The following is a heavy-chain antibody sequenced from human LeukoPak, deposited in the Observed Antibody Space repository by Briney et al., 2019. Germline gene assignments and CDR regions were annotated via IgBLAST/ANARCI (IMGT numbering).Heavy chain of an antibody. D-gene: IGHD3-10*01. J-gene: IGHJ4*02. Sequence: GGSLRLSCAASGFTFSSYAMSWVRQAPGKGLKWISAITSRADRTYYADSVKGRFTISRDNFKNTLYLPLNRLRADDTAVYYCAQESPSDGPRKYYFDYWGQGALVTVSS. CDR2: ITSRADRT. V-gene: IGHV3-23*01. CDR3: AQESPSDGPRKYYFDY. CDR1: GFTFSSYA.